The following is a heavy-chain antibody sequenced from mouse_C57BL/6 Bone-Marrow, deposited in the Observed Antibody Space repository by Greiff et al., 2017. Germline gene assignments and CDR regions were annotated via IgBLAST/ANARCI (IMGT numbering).Heavy chain of an antibody. CDR2: IDPSDSYT. Sequence: QVQLQQSGAELVMPGASVKLSCKASGFTFTSYWMHWVKQRPGQGLEWIGEIDPSDSYTNYTQKFKGKSTLTVDKSSSTAYMQLSSLTSEDSTVYYCARGYDAMAYWGQGTLVTVSA. CDR1: GFTFTSYW. CDR3: ARGYDAMAY. D-gene: IGHD2-2*01. V-gene: IGHV1-69*01. J-gene: IGHJ3*01.